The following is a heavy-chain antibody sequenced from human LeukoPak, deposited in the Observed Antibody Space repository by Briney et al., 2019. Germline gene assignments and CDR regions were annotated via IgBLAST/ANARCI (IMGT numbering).Heavy chain of an antibody. CDR1: GYTFTSYD. D-gene: IGHD2-21*02. J-gene: IGHJ3*02. Sequence: ASLKVSCKASGYTFTSYDINWVPQATGQGLEWMGYVNPNSGNTGYAQNFQGRVTITRTTSISTAYMEVSGLRSDDTTVYYCARDPHPCGGHCYTNGAFDIWGQGTLVTVSS. V-gene: IGHV1-8*03. CDR2: VNPNSGNT. CDR3: ARDPHPCGGHCYTNGAFDI.